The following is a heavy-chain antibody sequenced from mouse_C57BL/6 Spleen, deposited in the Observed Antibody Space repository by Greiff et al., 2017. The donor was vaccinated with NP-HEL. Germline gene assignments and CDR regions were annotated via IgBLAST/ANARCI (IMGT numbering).Heavy chain of an antibody. CDR2: IYPGSGST. V-gene: IGHV1-55*01. CDR1: GYTFTSYW. D-gene: IGHD1-1*01. CDR3: ARGANYYGSIFDD. Sequence: VQLVESGAELVKPGASVKMSCKASGYTFTSYWITWVKQRPGQGLEWIGDIYPGSGSTNYNEKFKSKATLTVDTSSSTAYMQLSSLTSEDSAVYYCARGANYYGSIFDDWGQGTTLTVSS. J-gene: IGHJ2*01.